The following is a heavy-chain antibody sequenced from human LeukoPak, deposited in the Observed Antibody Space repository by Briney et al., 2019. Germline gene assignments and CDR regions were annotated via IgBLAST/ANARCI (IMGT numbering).Heavy chain of an antibody. CDR3: AREGRAYYRSGTKAGYSMDV. V-gene: IGHV1-46*01. Sequence: ASVKVSCKASGGTFSSYAVSWVRQAPGQGLEWMGVINPSGGTTTYAQKFRGRVTVTKDTSTSTVNMELSSLRSEDRAVYYCAREGRAYYRSGTKAGYSMDVWGQGTTVTVSS. CDR2: INPSGGTT. CDR1: GGTFSSYA. D-gene: IGHD3-10*01. J-gene: IGHJ6*02.